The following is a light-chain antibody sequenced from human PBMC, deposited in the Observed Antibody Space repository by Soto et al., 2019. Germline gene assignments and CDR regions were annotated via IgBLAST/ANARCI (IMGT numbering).Light chain of an antibody. V-gene: IGKV2-28*01. J-gene: IGKJ2*01. CDR3: MQALQTPLYT. Sequence: DIVMTQSPLSLPVTPGEPASISCRSSQSLLHSNGYNYLDWYLQKPGQSPQLLIYLGSNRDSGVPDRFSGIGSGTDFTLKISRVEAEDVGIYYCMQALQTPLYTFGQGTKLEIK. CDR2: LGS. CDR1: QSLLHSNGYNY.